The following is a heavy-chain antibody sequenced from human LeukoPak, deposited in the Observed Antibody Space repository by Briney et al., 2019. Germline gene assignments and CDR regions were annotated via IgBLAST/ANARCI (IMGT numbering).Heavy chain of an antibody. CDR2: INAGNGNT. Sequence: ASVKVSCKASGYTFTSYAMHWVRQAPGQRLEWMGWINAGNGNTKYSQKFQGRVTITRDTSASTAYMELSSLRSEDTAVYYCARAESQSYYYDSSGYLMGYWGQGTLVTVSS. CDR1: GYTFTSYA. V-gene: IGHV1-3*01. CDR3: ARAESQSYYYDSSGYLMGY. D-gene: IGHD3-22*01. J-gene: IGHJ4*02.